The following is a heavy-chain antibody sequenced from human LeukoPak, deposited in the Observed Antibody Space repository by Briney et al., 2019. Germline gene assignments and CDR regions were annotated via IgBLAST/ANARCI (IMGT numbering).Heavy chain of an antibody. J-gene: IGHJ4*02. D-gene: IGHD1-1*01. CDR1: RFTLSNFG. Sequence: GGSLRLSCAASRFTLSNFGMHWVRQAPGKGLEWVAVIWYDGRNKYYADSMKGRFTISRDNSKNTVYLQMNSLRAEDTAIYYCVRGAGPPNELVFDFWGQGTLVTVSS. CDR3: VRGAGPPNELVFDF. V-gene: IGHV3-33*01. CDR2: IWYDGRNK.